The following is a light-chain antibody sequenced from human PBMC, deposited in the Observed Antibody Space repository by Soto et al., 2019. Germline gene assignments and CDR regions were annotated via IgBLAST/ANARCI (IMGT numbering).Light chain of an antibody. J-gene: IGKJ2*01. CDR2: AAS. Sequence: AIQMTQSPPSLSASVGDRVIITCRASQDIRVDVGWLQQRPGHAPNLLIYAASTLHTGVPSTFTGSGSGTDFTLTSNDLQPEDVATYFFLQDYAFPYTFDQRTKLAI. CDR3: LQDYAFPYT. V-gene: IGKV1-6*01. CDR1: QDIRVD.